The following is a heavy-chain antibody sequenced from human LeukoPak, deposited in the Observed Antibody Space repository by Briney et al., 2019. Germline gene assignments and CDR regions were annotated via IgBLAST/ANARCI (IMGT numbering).Heavy chain of an antibody. D-gene: IGHD6-13*01. V-gene: IGHV4-59*08. CDR3: ARHGLSASSWYDS. CDR1: GGSISSYY. J-gene: IGHJ5*01. CDR2: IYYSGNT. Sequence: ASETLSLTCTVSGGSISSYYWSWIRQPPGKGLEWIGYIYYSGNTNYNPSLKSRVTISVDTSKNHFSLKLSSVTAADTAVYYCARHGLSASSWYDSWGRGTLVTVSS.